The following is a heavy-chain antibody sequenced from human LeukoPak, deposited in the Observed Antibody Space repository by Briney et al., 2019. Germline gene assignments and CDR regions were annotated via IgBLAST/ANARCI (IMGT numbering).Heavy chain of an antibody. CDR1: GFTFSNYA. Sequence: GGSLRLSCAASGFTFSNYAMSWVRQAPGKGLEWVSVISSSGGSTYYADSVKGRFTISRDNSKDTLYLQMNSLRAEDTAVYYCAKDQGGYCSSTSCYSFDYWGQGTLVTVSS. J-gene: IGHJ4*02. V-gene: IGHV3-23*01. CDR3: AKDQGGYCSSTSCYSFDY. D-gene: IGHD2-2*02. CDR2: ISSSGGST.